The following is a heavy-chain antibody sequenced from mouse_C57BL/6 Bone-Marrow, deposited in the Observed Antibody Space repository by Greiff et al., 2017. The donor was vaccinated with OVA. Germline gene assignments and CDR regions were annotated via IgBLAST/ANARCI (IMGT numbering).Heavy chain of an antibody. Sequence: QVQLQQPGAELVKPGASVKLSCKASGYTFTSYWMHWVKQRPGQGLEWIGMIHPNSGSTNYNEKFKSKATLTVDKSSSTAYMQLSSLTSEDSAVYYWAREELRTYWYFDVWGTGTTVTVSS. V-gene: IGHV1-64*01. J-gene: IGHJ1*03. CDR1: GYTFTSYW. CDR3: AREELRTYWYFDV. D-gene: IGHD1-1*01. CDR2: IHPNSGST.